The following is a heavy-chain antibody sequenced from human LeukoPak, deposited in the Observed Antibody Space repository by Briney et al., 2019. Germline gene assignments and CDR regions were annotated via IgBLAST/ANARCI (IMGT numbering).Heavy chain of an antibody. CDR1: GGSISSYY. CDR3: ARVGRWLPKSPFDY. D-gene: IGHD5-24*01. J-gene: IGHJ4*02. V-gene: IGHV4-59*12. Sequence: SETLSLTCTVSGGSISSYYWSWIRQPPGKGLEWIGYIYYSGSTNYNPSLKSRVTISVDTSKNQFSLKLSSVTAADTAVYYCARVGRWLPKSPFDYWGQGTLVTVSS. CDR2: IYYSGST.